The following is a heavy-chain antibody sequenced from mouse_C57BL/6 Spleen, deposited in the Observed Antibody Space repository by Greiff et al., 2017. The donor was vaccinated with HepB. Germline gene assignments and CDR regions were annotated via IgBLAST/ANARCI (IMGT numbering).Heavy chain of an antibody. J-gene: IGHJ4*01. D-gene: IGHD4-1*01. CDR2: ISYDGSN. CDR3: ARAQLTGYAMDY. Sequence: EVKLMESGPGLVKPSQSLSLTCSVTGYSITSGYYWNWIRQFPGNKLEWMGYISYDGSNNYNPSLKNRISITRDTSKNQFFLKLNSVTTEDTATYYCARAQLTGYAMDYWGQGTSVTVSS. CDR1: GYSITSGYY. V-gene: IGHV3-6*01.